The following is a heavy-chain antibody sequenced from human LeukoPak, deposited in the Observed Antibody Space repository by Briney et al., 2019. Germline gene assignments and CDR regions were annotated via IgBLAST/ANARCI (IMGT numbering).Heavy chain of an antibody. V-gene: IGHV3-23*01. CDR1: GLTFSSYA. Sequence: GGSLRLSCAASGLTFSSYATGWVRQAPGKGLEWVSAISGSGGSTYYADSVKGRFTISRDNSKNTLYLQMNSLRAEDTAVYYCAKAGLELLPYYFDYWGQGTLVTVSS. J-gene: IGHJ4*02. D-gene: IGHD3-10*01. CDR3: AKAGLELLPYYFDY. CDR2: ISGSGGST.